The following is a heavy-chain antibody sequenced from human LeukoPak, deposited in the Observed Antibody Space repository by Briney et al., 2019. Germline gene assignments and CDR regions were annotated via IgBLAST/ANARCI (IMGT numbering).Heavy chain of an antibody. V-gene: IGHV3-30*02. CDR1: GFPFKYYD. CDR3: SKGPRKYPGEYYYGYLDV. J-gene: IGHJ6*03. Sequence: PGGPLILSCAASGFPFKYYDMYWVPQAPGKGLEWVTFIRYDGSKKYYADSVKRRSTISSDNSKNTLYQQMNRLRHDDTAVYYFSKGPRKYPGEYYYGYLDVWGKGTTVTVSS. D-gene: IGHD2-2*01. CDR2: IRYDGSKK.